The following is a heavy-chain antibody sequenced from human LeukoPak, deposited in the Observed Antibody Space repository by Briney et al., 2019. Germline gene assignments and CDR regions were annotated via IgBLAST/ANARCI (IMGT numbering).Heavy chain of an antibody. D-gene: IGHD3-3*01. Sequence: GASVKVSCKASGYTFTSYYMHWVRQAPGQGLEGMGWINPNSGGTNYAQKFQGRVTMTRDTSISTAYMELSRLRADDTAVYYSARGALDFWSGYYPENYYYYYMDVWGKGTTVTVSS. CDR3: ARGALDFWSGYYPENYYYYYMDV. V-gene: IGHV1-2*02. J-gene: IGHJ6*03. CDR1: GYTFTSYY. CDR2: INPNSGGT.